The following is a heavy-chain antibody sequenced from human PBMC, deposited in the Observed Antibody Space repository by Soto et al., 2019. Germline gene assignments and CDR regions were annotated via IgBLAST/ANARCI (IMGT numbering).Heavy chain of an antibody. D-gene: IGHD5-18*01. CDR2: INPDNGNT. J-gene: IGHJ4*02. CDR1: AYTFTRYT. Sequence: ASVKVSCKASAYTFTRYTMNWVRQAPGQRLEWMGWINPDNGNTKSSQKFQDRVIITRDTSASTAYMDLRSLRSEDTAVYYCARDSSGWLQQYYFDYWGQGTLVTVS. CDR3: ARDSSGWLQQYYFDY. V-gene: IGHV1-3*01.